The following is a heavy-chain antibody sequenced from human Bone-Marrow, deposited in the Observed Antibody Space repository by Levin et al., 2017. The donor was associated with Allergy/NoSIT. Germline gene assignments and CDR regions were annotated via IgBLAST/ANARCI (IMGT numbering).Heavy chain of an antibody. V-gene: IGHV4-59*01. J-gene: IGHJ4*02. Sequence: SETLSLTCTVSGGSIGSYYWSWIRQPPGKGLEWIAYIHYTGITNHNPSLKSRVTISEDTSKNQFSLKLTSVTAADTAVYYCARSHRLFVFDYWGQGILVTVSS. CDR3: ARSHRLFVFDY. CDR2: IHYTGIT. CDR1: GGSIGSYY. D-gene: IGHD4/OR15-4a*01.